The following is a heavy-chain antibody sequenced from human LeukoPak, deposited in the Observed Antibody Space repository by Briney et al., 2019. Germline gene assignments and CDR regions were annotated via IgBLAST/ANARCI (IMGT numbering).Heavy chain of an antibody. Sequence: GGSLRLSCAASGFTFSSHGMHWVRQAPGKGLEWVAVIRDDGNYQYYADSMKGRFTISRDNSKDTLYLQINSLRVEDTAVYYCARGLFRSAWSLDYWGQGTRVTVSS. CDR1: GFTFSSHG. V-gene: IGHV3-33*01. J-gene: IGHJ4*02. CDR2: IRDDGNYQ. CDR3: ARGLFRSAWSLDY. D-gene: IGHD3-3*01.